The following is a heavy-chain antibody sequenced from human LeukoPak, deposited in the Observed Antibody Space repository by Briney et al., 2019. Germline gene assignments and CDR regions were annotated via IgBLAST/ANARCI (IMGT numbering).Heavy chain of an antibody. Sequence: GGSLRLSCAGSGFPFSDYWMAWVRQAPGKGLEWVANMKEDGGEINYVDSVKGRFTISRDNAKNSLDLQMNSLRVDDTAVYYCVRYRGYSTFDYWGQGTLVLVSS. J-gene: IGHJ4*02. D-gene: IGHD4-23*01. CDR3: VRYRGYSTFDY. CDR2: MKEDGGEI. CDR1: GFPFSDYW. V-gene: IGHV3-7*01.